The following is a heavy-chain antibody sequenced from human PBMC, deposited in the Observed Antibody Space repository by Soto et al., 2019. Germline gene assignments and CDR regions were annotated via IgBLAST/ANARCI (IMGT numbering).Heavy chain of an antibody. CDR3: ARDGRGDGYIDV. J-gene: IGHJ6*03. CDR1: GGTFSSYA. CDR2: IIPIFGTA. D-gene: IGHD3-3*01. V-gene: IGHV1-69*13. Sequence: GASVKVSCKASGGTFSSYAISWVRQAPGQGLEWMGGIIPIFGTANYAQKFQGRVTITADESTSTAYMELSSLRSEDTAVYYCARDGRGDGYIDVWGQGTTVTVSS.